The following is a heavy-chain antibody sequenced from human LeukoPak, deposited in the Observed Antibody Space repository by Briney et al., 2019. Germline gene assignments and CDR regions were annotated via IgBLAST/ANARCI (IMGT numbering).Heavy chain of an antibody. D-gene: IGHD6-6*01. J-gene: IGHJ6*02. CDR3: AKGNIAARQDIMDV. CDR1: GSTFSSYA. V-gene: IGHV3-23*01. Sequence: GSLRLSCAASGSTFSSYAMSWVRQAPGKGLEWVSLISGSGGSTYYADSVKGRFTISRDNSKNTLYLQMNSLRVEDTAVYYCAKGNIAARQDIMDVWGQGTTVTVSS. CDR2: ISGSGGST.